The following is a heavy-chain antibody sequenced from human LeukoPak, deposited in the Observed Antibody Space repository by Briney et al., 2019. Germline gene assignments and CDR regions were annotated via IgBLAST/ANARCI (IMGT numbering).Heavy chain of an antibody. CDR2: IYYSGST. D-gene: IGHD4-23*01. V-gene: IGHV4-59*01. J-gene: IGHJ3*02. CDR1: GGSIGSYY. Sequence: TSETLSLTCTVSGGSIGSYYWSWIRQPPGKGLEWIGYIYYSGSTNYNPSLKSRVTISVDTSKNQFSLKLSSVTAADTAVYYCARRAYGGGIWGQGTMVTVSS. CDR3: ARRAYGGGI.